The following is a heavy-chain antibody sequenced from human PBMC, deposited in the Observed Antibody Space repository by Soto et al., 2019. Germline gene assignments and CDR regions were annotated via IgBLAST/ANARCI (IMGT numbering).Heavy chain of an antibody. J-gene: IGHJ6*02. CDR2: ISSRSDI. V-gene: IGHV3-21*01. CDR1: RFTFSTYS. D-gene: IGHD2-15*01. Sequence: GGSLRLSCVGSRFTFSTYSINWVRQAPGKGLEWVSSISSRSDIYYADSVKGRFTISRDNAKNSVAQQMNSLRAQYTAVYYCARGYTPWPLAYGLVVGCQGTSVTV. CDR3: ARGYTPWPLAYGLVV.